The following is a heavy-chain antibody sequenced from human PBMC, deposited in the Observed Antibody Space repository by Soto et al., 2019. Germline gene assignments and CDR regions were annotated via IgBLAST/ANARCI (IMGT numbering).Heavy chain of an antibody. V-gene: IGHV4-34*01. Sequence: SETLSLTCAVYGGSFSGYYWSWIRQPPGKGLEWIGEINHSGSTNYNPSLKSRVTISVDTSKNQFSLKLSPVTAADTAVYYCARGYGSGSYNRRGNKDTNNWFDPWGQGTLVTVSS. CDR1: GGSFSGYY. D-gene: IGHD3-10*01. CDR2: INHSGST. J-gene: IGHJ5*02. CDR3: ARGYGSGSYNRRGNKDTNNWFDP.